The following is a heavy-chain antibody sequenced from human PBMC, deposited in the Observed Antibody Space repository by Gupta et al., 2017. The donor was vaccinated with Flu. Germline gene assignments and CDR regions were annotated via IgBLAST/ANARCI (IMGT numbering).Heavy chain of an antibody. CDR3: AREQFCNTASCYRWFDP. D-gene: IGHD2-2*02. V-gene: IGHV1-2*06. CDR1: GYTFTAYY. CDR2: INPHSRST. Sequence: QEQLLQSGAEVREPGASVKVSCKASGYTFTAYYIHWVRQAPGHGLGWLGRINPHSRSTNYEQKLQGRVTFTMETSISTAYMDLSRLRYDDTAVYYCAREQFCNTASCYRWFDPWGQGTLVTVSS. J-gene: IGHJ5*02.